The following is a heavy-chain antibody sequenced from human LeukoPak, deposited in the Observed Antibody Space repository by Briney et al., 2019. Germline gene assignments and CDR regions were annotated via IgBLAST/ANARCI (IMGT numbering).Heavy chain of an antibody. V-gene: IGHV3-23*01. CDR1: GFTVSSNY. CDR2: ISGSGGST. CDR3: VRDDDRPDNGLDY. J-gene: IGHJ4*02. Sequence: GGSLRLSCAASGFTVSSNYMSWVRRAPGKGLECVSAISGSGGSTYYADSVKGRFTISRDNSKNTLYLQMNSLRAEDTAVYYCVRDDDRPDNGLDYWGQGTLVTVSS. D-gene: IGHD3-22*01.